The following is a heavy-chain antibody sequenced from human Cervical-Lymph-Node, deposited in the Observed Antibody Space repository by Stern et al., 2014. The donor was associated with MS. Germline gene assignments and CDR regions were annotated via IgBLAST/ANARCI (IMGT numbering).Heavy chain of an antibody. CDR2: INTSDGDT. V-gene: IGHV1-46*01. CDR3: ARQRTTGHMDFDY. Sequence: VKLVESGAEVKKPGASVNVSCVTSGYTFTTYYVHWVRQAPGQGLEWMGIINTSDGDTSHTRRFQDRVTMTRDTSASTVYLKLSSLKSEDTAVYYCARQRTTGHMDFDYWGQGTLVTVSS. J-gene: IGHJ4*02. CDR1: GYTFTTYY. D-gene: IGHD1-1*01.